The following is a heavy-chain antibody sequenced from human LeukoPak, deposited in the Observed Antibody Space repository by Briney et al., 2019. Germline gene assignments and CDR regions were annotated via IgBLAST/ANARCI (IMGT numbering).Heavy chain of an antibody. D-gene: IGHD2-21*01. Sequence: PSQTLSLTCTVSGGSISSGDYYWSWIRQPPGKGLEWIGYIYYGGSTYYNPSLKSRVTISVDTSKNQISLKLSSVTAADTAVYYCASFYQAYYFDYWGQGTLVTVSS. CDR3: ASFYQAYYFDY. CDR2: IYYGGST. CDR1: GGSISSGDYY. V-gene: IGHV4-30-4*01. J-gene: IGHJ4*02.